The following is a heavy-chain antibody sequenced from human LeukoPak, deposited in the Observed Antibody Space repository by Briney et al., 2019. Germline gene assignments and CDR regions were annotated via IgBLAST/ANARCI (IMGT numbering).Heavy chain of an antibody. J-gene: IGHJ4*02. CDR2: ISGSGGST. Sequence: TGGSLTLSCAASGFTFSSYAMSWVRPAPGKGMDWVSAISGSGGSTYYADSVKGRFTISRDNSKNTLYLQMNSLRAEDTVVYYCAKGGAYVATRGVIIGYYFDYWGQGTLVTVSS. V-gene: IGHV3-23*01. D-gene: IGHD3-10*01. CDR1: GFTFSSYA. CDR3: AKGGAYVATRGVIIGYYFDY.